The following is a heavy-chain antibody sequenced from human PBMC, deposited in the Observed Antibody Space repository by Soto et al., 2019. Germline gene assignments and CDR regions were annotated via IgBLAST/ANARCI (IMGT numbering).Heavy chain of an antibody. J-gene: IGHJ3*02. CDR2: IYWDDDK. CDR3: AHRLSVKLHLGAFDI. Sequence: SCIRQPPGKALEWLALIYWDDDKRYSPSLKSRLTITKDTSKNQVVLTMTNVDPVDTATYYCAHRLSVKLHLGAFDIWGQGTMVTVSS. V-gene: IGHV2-5*08. D-gene: IGHD1-7*01.